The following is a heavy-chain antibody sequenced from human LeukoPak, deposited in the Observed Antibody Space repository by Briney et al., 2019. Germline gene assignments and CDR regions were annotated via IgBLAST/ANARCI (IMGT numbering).Heavy chain of an antibody. Sequence: GGSLRLSCAASGFTFSSYGMSWVRQAPGKGLEWVSAISGSGGSTYYADSVKGRFTISRDNSENTLYLQMNTLRAEDTAVYYCARRIGYVDYWGQGTLVTVSS. CDR3: ARRIGYVDY. D-gene: IGHD6-13*01. V-gene: IGHV3-23*01. J-gene: IGHJ4*02. CDR2: ISGSGGST. CDR1: GFTFSSYG.